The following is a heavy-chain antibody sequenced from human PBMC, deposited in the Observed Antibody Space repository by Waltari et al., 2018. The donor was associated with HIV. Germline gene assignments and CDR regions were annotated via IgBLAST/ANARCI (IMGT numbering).Heavy chain of an antibody. Sequence: QLQLQASGPGLVKPSETLSLTCTVSGGPLSSSSYYWGWTRQPPGKGLEWIGSIYYRGSTYYNPSLKSRVTISVDTSKNQFSLKLSSVTAADTAVYYCARPIVVGALGYGMDVWGQGTTVTVSS. CDR3: ARPIVVGALGYGMDV. V-gene: IGHV4-39*01. CDR2: IYYRGST. CDR1: GGPLSSSSYY. D-gene: IGHD2-2*01. J-gene: IGHJ6*02.